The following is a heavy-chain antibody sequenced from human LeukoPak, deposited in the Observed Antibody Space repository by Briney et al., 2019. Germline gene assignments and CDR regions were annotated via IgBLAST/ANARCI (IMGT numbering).Heavy chain of an antibody. CDR2: ISSSSSYI. V-gene: IGHV3-21*01. CDR3: ARTSSIASDAFDI. Sequence: GGSLRLSCAASGFTFSSYSMNWVRQAPGKGLECVSSISSSSSYIYYADSVKGRFTISRDNAKNSLYLQMNSLRAEDTAVYYCARTSSIASDAFDIWGQGTMVTVSS. D-gene: IGHD6-6*01. J-gene: IGHJ3*02. CDR1: GFTFSSYS.